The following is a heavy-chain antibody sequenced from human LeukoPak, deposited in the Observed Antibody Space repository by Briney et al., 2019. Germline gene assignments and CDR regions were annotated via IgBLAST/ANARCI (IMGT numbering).Heavy chain of an antibody. Sequence: PSETLSLTCTVSGGSISSGSYYWSWIRQPAGKGLEWIGRIYTSGSTNYNPSLKSRVTISVDTSKNQFSLKLSSVTAADTAVYYCARGIRYFDWLPGLPFDYWGQGTLVTVSS. V-gene: IGHV4-61*02. D-gene: IGHD3-9*01. J-gene: IGHJ4*02. CDR2: IYTSGST. CDR3: ARGIRYFDWLPGLPFDY. CDR1: GGSISSGSYY.